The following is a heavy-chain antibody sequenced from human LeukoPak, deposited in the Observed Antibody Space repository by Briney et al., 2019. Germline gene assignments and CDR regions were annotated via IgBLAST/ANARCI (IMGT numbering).Heavy chain of an antibody. V-gene: IGHV3-11*03. J-gene: IGHJ3*02. Sequence: GGALRLSCAASGFSFSDYYTSWIRQAPGKGLEWVSYISGSTTYTKYADSVKGRFTISRDNAKNSLYLQMNSLRAEDTAVYYCARSLRRDCDSTSCWAALDIWGQGTMVTVSS. CDR3: ARSLRRDCDSTSCWAALDI. CDR2: ISGSTTYT. CDR1: GFSFSDYY. D-gene: IGHD2-2*01.